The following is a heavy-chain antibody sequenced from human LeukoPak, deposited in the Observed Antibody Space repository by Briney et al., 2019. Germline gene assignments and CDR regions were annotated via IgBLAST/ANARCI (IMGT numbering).Heavy chain of an antibody. Sequence: GESLKISCKGSGYTFTSNWIGWVRQMPGKDLEWMGIIYPGDSDARYSPSFQGQVTFSVDKSISTAYLQWNSLKASDTAIYYCARRARCGGDCYAVDYWGQGTLVTVSS. D-gene: IGHD2-21*02. CDR1: GYTFTSNW. CDR2: IYPGDSDA. CDR3: ARRARCGGDCYAVDY. V-gene: IGHV5-51*01. J-gene: IGHJ4*02.